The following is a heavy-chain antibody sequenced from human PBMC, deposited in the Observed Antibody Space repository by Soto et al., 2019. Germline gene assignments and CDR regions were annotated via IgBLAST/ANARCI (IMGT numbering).Heavy chain of an antibody. D-gene: IGHD6-6*01. J-gene: IGHJ6*02. Sequence: QVQLVQSGAEVKKPGSSVKVSCKASGGTFSSYASSWVRQAPGQGLEWMGGIIPIFGTANYAQKFQGRVTITADESTSTAYMELSSLRSEDTAVYYCARASSGDVHDEYSSSFWSWGMDVWGQGTTVTVSS. CDR2: IIPIFGTA. CDR3: ARASSGDVHDEYSSSFWSWGMDV. CDR1: GGTFSSYA. V-gene: IGHV1-69*01.